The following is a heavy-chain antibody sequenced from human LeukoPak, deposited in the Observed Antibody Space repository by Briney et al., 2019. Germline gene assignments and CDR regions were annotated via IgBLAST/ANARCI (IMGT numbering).Heavy chain of an antibody. J-gene: IGHJ4*02. V-gene: IGHV1-69*13. D-gene: IGHD2-2*01. Sequence: GASVKVCCKASGGTFSSYAISWLRQAPGQGLEWMGGIIPIFGTANYAQKFQGRVTITADESTSTAYMELSSLRSEDTAVYYCASKCSSSSCYYFGYRGQGTLVTVSS. CDR3: ASKCSSSSCYYFGY. CDR2: IIPIFGTA. CDR1: GGTFSSYA.